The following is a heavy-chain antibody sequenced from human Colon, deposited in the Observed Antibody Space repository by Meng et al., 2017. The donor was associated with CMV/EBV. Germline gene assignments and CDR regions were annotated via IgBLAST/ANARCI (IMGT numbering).Heavy chain of an antibody. V-gene: IGHV2-5*02. CDR2: LYWDDDK. D-gene: IGHD3-22*01. CDR1: LTTSGVG. J-gene: IGHJ5*02. CDR3: ARSYYYDSSGYYYAGWFDP. Sequence: LTTSGVGVCCIRQPPGKALEWLALLYWDDDKRYSPSLRSRLTITKDTSKNQVVLTMTNMDPVDTATYYCARSYYYDSSGYYYAGWFDPWGQGTLVTVSS.